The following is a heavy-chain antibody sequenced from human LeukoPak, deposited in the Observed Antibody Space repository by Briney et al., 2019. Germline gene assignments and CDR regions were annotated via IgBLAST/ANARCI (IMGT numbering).Heavy chain of an antibody. Sequence: GKSLKISCRGSGYSFTTYWIGWVRQMPGKGLEWMGIIYPGDSDTRYTPSFQGQVTMSADKSVNTAYLQWSSLKASDTAIYYCARRQGCSSTSCPPDYWGQGTLVTVSP. V-gene: IGHV5-51*01. J-gene: IGHJ4*02. CDR3: ARRQGCSSTSCPPDY. CDR2: IYPGDSDT. D-gene: IGHD2-2*01. CDR1: GYSFTTYW.